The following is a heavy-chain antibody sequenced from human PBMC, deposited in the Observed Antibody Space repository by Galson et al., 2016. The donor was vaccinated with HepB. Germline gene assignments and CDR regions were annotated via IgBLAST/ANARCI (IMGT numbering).Heavy chain of an antibody. CDR2: INNDGSST. V-gene: IGHV3-74*01. CDR3: TRGGVGGARHFDY. Sequence: SLRLSCAVSGFTFSSYWMYWVRQAPGKGLVWVSRINNDGSSTDYVDSLTGRFTISRDNAKNTLYLQMSSLRAEDTAVYYCTRGGVGGARHFDYWGQGTLVTVSS. J-gene: IGHJ4*02. CDR1: GFTFSSYW. D-gene: IGHD1-26*01.